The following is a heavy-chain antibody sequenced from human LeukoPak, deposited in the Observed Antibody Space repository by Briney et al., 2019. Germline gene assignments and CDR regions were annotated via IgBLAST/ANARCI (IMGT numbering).Heavy chain of an antibody. J-gene: IGHJ4*02. CDR2: INHSGST. Sequence: SETLSLTCAVYGGSFSGYYWGWLRQPPGKGLEWIGEINHSGSTNYNPSLKSRVTISVDTSKNQFSLKLSSVTAADTAVYYCARGYRYWGQGTLVTVSS. D-gene: IGHD3-16*02. CDR1: GGSFSGYY. V-gene: IGHV4-34*01. CDR3: ARGYRY.